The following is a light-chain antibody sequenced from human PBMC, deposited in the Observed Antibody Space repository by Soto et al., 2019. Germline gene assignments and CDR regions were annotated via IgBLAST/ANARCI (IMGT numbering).Light chain of an antibody. CDR3: QQLFDSPIT. CDR1: QSIGNH. Sequence: DIQMTQSPSTLSASVGDRVTITCRASQSIGNHLNWYQVKPGKAPKLLIYAASTLESGVPSRFSATVSGTEFSLTITSLQPEDFATYYCQQLFDSPITFGQGTRLEIK. CDR2: AAS. V-gene: IGKV1-9*01. J-gene: IGKJ5*01.